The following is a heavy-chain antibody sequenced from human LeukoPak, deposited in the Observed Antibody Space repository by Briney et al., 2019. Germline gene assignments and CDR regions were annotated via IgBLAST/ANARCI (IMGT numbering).Heavy chain of an antibody. Sequence: ASVKASCKASGYTFTGYYMHWVRQAPGQGLEWMGWINPNSGGTNYAQKFQGRVTMTRDTSISTAYMELSRLRSDDTAVYYCRTDRYGDYGDYIDYWGQGTLVTVSS. CDR3: RTDRYGDYGDYIDY. D-gene: IGHD4-17*01. V-gene: IGHV1-2*02. J-gene: IGHJ4*02. CDR1: GYTFTGYY. CDR2: INPNSGGT.